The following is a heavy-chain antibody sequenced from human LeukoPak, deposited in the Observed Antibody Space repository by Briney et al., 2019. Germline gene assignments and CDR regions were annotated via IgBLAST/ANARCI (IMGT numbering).Heavy chain of an antibody. Sequence: SESLSLTCIVSGDSIRSHHWNWIRQPPGKGLEWIGYMYYGGSTNYNPSLKSRVTISLDTSKNQFSLILTSVTAADTAVYYCARDGSSGYYHFDNWGQGTLVTVSS. V-gene: IGHV4-59*11. CDR1: GDSIRSHH. CDR2: MYYGGST. CDR3: ARDGSSGYYHFDN. D-gene: IGHD3-22*01. J-gene: IGHJ4*02.